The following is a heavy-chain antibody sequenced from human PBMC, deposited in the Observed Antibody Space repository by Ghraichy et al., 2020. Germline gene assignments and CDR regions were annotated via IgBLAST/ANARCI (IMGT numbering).Heavy chain of an antibody. CDR3: ARGGLAVAVLTLVLDAFDI. D-gene: IGHD6-19*01. J-gene: IGHJ3*02. CDR1: GDSVSSNSAA. V-gene: IGHV6-1*01. Sequence: SQTLSLTCAISGDSVSSNSAAWNWIRQSPSRGLEWLGRTYYRSKWYNDYAVSVKSRITINPDTSKNQFSLQLNSVTPEDTAVYYCARGGLAVAVLTLVLDAFDIWGQGTMVTVSS. CDR2: TYYRSKWYN.